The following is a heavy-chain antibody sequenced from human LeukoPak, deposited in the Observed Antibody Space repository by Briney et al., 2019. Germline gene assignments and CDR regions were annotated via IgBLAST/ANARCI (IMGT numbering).Heavy chain of an antibody. J-gene: IGHJ3*02. CDR1: GFTVTDYY. CDR3: ARNSDILTESYGAFDM. D-gene: IGHD3-9*01. V-gene: IGHV3-53*01. Sequence: GGSLRLSCALSGFTVTDYYMSWVRQAPGKGLEWVSVVYMAGSTYYAHSVRGRFTVSGDTSKNTVYLQMNSLRVEDTAVYYCARNSDILTESYGAFDMWGQGTMVTVSS. CDR2: VYMAGST.